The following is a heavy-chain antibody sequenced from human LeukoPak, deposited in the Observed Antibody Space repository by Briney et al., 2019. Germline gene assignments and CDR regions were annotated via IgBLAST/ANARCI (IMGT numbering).Heavy chain of an antibody. CDR2: ISRDGRNK. D-gene: IGHD3-16*02. V-gene: IGHV3-30*04. CDR3: ARDVSPIADYCFDY. Sequence: GGSLRLSCAASGLTFSSYAVHWVRHAPGKGLEWVTAISRDGRNKYYADSVRGRFTICRDNSKSTLYLQMNSLRAEDTAVYYCARDVSPIADYCFDYWGQGTLVTVSS. J-gene: IGHJ4*02. CDR1: GLTFSSYA.